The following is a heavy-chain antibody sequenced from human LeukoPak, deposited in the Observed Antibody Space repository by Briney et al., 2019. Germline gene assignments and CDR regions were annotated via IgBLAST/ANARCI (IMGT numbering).Heavy chain of an antibody. CDR3: ARYAEYNSGWHFYLDH. CDR2: VHNVGST. Sequence: PSETLSLTCTVSGVSTTNGIYYWAWIRQPPRKGLEWIGSVHNVGSTYYNLSLRSRVTMSIDTSKNQFSLRLNSVTAADTAVYYCARYAEYNSGWHFYLDHWGQGILVTVSS. CDR1: GVSTTNGIYY. V-gene: IGHV4-39*01. J-gene: IGHJ4*02. D-gene: IGHD6-19*01.